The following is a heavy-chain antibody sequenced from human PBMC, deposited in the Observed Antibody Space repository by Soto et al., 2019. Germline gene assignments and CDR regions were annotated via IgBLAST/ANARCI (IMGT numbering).Heavy chain of an antibody. Sequence: ASVKVSCKASGGTFSSYAISWVRQAPGQGLEWMGGIIPIFGTANYAQKFQGRVTITADESTSTAYMELSSLRSEDTAVYYCASRGNSGSYGLFDYWGQGTLVTVSS. V-gene: IGHV1-69*13. CDR2: IIPIFGTA. D-gene: IGHD1-26*01. CDR3: ASRGNSGSYGLFDY. CDR1: GGTFSSYA. J-gene: IGHJ4*02.